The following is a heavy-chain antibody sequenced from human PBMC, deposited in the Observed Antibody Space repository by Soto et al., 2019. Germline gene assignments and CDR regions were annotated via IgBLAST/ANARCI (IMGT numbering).Heavy chain of an antibody. V-gene: IGHV3-21*01. CDR1: GFTFSSYS. Sequence: LRLSCAASGFTFSSYSMNWVRQAPGKGLEWVSSISSSSSYMYYADSLKARFTVSRDNSKNSLYLQFNSLRDEDTAVYYCARGSIVATSLTPFDYWGQGTLVTVSS. CDR3: ARGSIVATSLTPFDY. D-gene: IGHD5-12*01. CDR2: ISSSSSYM. J-gene: IGHJ4*02.